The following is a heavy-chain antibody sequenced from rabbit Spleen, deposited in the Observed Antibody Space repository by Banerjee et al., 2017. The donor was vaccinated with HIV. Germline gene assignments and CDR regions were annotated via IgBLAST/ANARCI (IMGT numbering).Heavy chain of an antibody. V-gene: IGHV1S45*01. CDR1: GFSFSGSYW. CDR3: ARAGGGVYAFDL. CDR2: IRFSSGST. Sequence: QEQLEESGGDLVQPEGSLTVTCTASGFSFSGSYWICWVRQAPGKRLEWIACIRFSSGSTWYASWAKGRFTISKTSSTTLTLQMTSLTAADTATYFCARAGGGVYAFDLWGPGTLVTVS. J-gene: IGHJ4*01. D-gene: IGHD4-2*01.